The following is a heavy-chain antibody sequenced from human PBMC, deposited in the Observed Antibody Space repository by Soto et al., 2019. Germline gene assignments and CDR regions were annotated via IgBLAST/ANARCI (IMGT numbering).Heavy chain of an antibody. J-gene: IGHJ4*02. D-gene: IGHD4-4*01. CDR1: GFTFSSYG. V-gene: IGHV3-33*01. CDR3: ARDHPTTTFDY. CDR2: IWYDGSNK. Sequence: PGGPLRLSCAASGFTFSSYGMHWVRQAPGKGLEWVAVIWYDGSNKYYADSVKGRFTISRDNSKNTLYLQMNSLRAEDTAVYYCARDHPTTTFDYWGQGTLVTVSS.